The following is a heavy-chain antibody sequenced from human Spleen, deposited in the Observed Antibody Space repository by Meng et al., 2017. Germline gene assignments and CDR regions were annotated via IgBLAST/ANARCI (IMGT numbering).Heavy chain of an antibody. CDR1: GYPFTGYY. J-gene: IGHJ4*02. CDR3: ARGGELDS. V-gene: IGHV1-2*02. CDR2: INPNSGGT. Sequence: QGRLVQAGAEVNKPGASVKVSCKASGYPFTGYYMHWVRQAPGQGLEWMGWINPNSGGTNYAQKFQGRVTMTRNTSISTAYMELSSLRSEDTAVYYCARGGELDSWGQGTLVTVSS.